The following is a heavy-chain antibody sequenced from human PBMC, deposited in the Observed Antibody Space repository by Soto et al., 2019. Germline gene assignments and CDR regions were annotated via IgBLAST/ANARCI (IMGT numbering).Heavy chain of an antibody. Sequence: TLSLTCIVSGGSVTSGSYYWGWIRQPPGKALEWLALIDWDDDKYYSTSLKTRLTISKDTSKNQVVLTMTNMDPVDTATYYCARARSRDGYNYFDYWGQGTLVTVSS. CDR3: ARARSRDGYNYFDY. CDR1: GGSVTSGSYY. J-gene: IGHJ4*02. D-gene: IGHD5-12*01. V-gene: IGHV2-70*01. CDR2: IDWDDDK.